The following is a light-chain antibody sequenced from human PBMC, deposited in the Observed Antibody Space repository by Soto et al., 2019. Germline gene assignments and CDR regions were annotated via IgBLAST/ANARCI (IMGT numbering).Light chain of an antibody. Sequence: EIVLTQSPGTLSLSPRERATLSCRASQSVSNNYLAWYQHRPGQAPRLLIYGASTRAPGIPDRFSGSGSGTDFTLTISRLEPEDFAVYYCQQYAASPRTFGQGIQVE. CDR1: QSVSNNY. J-gene: IGKJ1*01. CDR2: GAS. CDR3: QQYAASPRT. V-gene: IGKV3-20*01.